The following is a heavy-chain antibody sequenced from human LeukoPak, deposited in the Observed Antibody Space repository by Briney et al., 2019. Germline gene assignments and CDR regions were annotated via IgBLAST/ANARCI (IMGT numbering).Heavy chain of an antibody. J-gene: IGHJ3*02. D-gene: IGHD5-12*01. CDR1: GFTFSSYA. CDR2: TSGSGGST. V-gene: IGHV3-23*01. Sequence: QPGGSLRLSCAASGFTFSSYAMSWVRQAPGKGLEWVSSTSGSGGSTYYADSVKGRFTISRDNSKNTLYLQMNSLRAEDTAVYYCARDVDIVATIYGDAFDIWGQGTMVTVSS. CDR3: ARDVDIVATIYGDAFDI.